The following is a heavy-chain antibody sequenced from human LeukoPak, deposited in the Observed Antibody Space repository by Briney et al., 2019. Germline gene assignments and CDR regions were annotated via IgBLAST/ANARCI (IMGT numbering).Heavy chain of an antibody. CDR2: IYPNGGST. Sequence: GGSLRLSCAASGFTFSTYSMTWVRQGPGKGLEWVSSIYPNGGSTFYADSVKGRFTISRDNSKNTLYLQMSSRRTEDKAIYYCTKDVVTDSGWDLDYWGQGTLVTVSS. CDR1: GFTFSTYS. J-gene: IGHJ4*02. CDR3: TKDVVTDSGWDLDY. D-gene: IGHD6-19*01. V-gene: IGHV3-23*01.